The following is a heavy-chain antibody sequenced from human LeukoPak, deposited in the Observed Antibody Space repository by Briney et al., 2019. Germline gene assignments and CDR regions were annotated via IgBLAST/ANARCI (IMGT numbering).Heavy chain of an antibody. CDR2: ISGSGGST. V-gene: IGHV3-23*01. D-gene: IGHD2/OR15-2a*01. Sequence: SGGSLRLSCAASGFTFSSYAMSWVRQAPGKGLEWVSAISGSGGSTYYADSVKGRFTISRDNAKNSLYLQMNSLRTEDTAVYYCVRDGSSRGNFDYWGQGTLVSVSS. CDR3: VRDGSSRGNFDY. J-gene: IGHJ4*02. CDR1: GFTFSSYA.